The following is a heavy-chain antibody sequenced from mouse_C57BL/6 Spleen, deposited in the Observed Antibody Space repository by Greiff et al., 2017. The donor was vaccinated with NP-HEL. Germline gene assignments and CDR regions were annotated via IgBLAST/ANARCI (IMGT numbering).Heavy chain of an antibody. V-gene: IGHV1-15*01. J-gene: IGHJ3*01. CDR2: IDPETGGT. CDR1: GYTFTDYE. Sequence: QVHVKQSGAELVRPGASVTLSCKASGYTFTDYEMHWVKQTPVHGLEWIGAIDPETGGTAYNQKFKGKAILTADKSSSTAYMELRSLTSEDSAVYYCTRKGHYYGSRTDAYWGQGTLVTVSA. CDR3: TRKGHYYGSRTDAY. D-gene: IGHD1-1*01.